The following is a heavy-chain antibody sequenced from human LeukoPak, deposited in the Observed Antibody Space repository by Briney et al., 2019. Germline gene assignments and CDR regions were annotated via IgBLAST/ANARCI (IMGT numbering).Heavy chain of an antibody. CDR3: AKEMFDGGYVFGY. CDR1: GFTFSTYW. V-gene: IGHV3-7*01. Sequence: GGSLRLSCAASGFTFSTYWMSWVRQAPGKGLEWVANINQDGSEEYYVDSVKGRFTISRDNSKNTLYLQMNSLRAEDTAVYYCAKEMFDGGYVFGYWGQGTLVTVSS. D-gene: IGHD5-12*01. CDR2: INQDGSEE. J-gene: IGHJ4*02.